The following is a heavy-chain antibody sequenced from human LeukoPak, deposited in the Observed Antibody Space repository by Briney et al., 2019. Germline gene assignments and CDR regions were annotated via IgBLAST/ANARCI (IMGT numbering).Heavy chain of an antibody. CDR3: ARAGDDGYFDY. J-gene: IGHJ4*02. CDR2: IYYSGST. Sequence: SETLSLTCTDSGGSISSYYWSWIRQPPGKGLEWIGYIYYSGSTNYNPSLKSRVTISVDTSKNQFSLKLSSVTAANTAVYYCARAGDDGYFDYWGQGTLVTVSS. CDR1: GGSISSYY. V-gene: IGHV4-59*01. D-gene: IGHD3-22*01.